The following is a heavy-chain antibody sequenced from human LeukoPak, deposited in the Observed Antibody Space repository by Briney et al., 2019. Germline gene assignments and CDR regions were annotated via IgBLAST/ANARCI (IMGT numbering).Heavy chain of an antibody. CDR1: GFTSSSYS. CDR3: ARVGSGYDLPT. CDR2: ISSSSSYI. J-gene: IGHJ5*02. V-gene: IGHV3-21*01. D-gene: IGHD5-12*01. Sequence: PGGSLGLSCAASGFTSSSYSMNWVRQAPGKGLEWVSSISSSSSYIYYADSVKGRFTISRDNAKNSLYLQMNSLRAEDTAVYYCARVGSGYDLPTWGQGTLVTVSS.